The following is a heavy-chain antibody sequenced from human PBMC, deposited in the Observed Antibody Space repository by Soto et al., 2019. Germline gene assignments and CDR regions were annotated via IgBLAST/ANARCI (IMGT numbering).Heavy chain of an antibody. J-gene: IGHJ4*02. D-gene: IGHD2-2*01. CDR3: ARGLGYCSSTSCLDY. V-gene: IGHV4-34*01. CDR1: GGSFSGYY. CDR2: INHSGST. Sequence: QVQLQQWGAGLLKPSETLSLTCAVYGGSFSGYYWSWIRQPPGKGLEWIGEINHSGSTNYNPSLKSRVIISVDTSKNQFSLKLSSVTAADTAVYYCARGLGYCSSTSCLDYWGQGTLVTVSS.